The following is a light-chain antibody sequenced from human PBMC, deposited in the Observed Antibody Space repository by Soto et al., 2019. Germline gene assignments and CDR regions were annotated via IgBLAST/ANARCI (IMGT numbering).Light chain of an antibody. J-gene: IGLJ1*01. Sequence: ALTQPASVSGFPGQSITISCTGTSSDVGGYNFVSWYQQHPDKAPKLMIYDVTNRPSGVSNRFSGSKSGNTASLTISGLQAEDEADYYCSSYTSISTYVFGTGTKLTVL. CDR2: DVT. CDR1: SSDVGGYNF. CDR3: SSYTSISTYV. V-gene: IGLV2-14*01.